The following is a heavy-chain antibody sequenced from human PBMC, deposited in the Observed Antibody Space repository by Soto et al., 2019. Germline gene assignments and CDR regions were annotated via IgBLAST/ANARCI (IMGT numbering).Heavy chain of an antibody. D-gene: IGHD1-26*01. CDR3: AREVGAIDHWFDP. J-gene: IGHJ5*02. CDR1: GGTFSSYA. V-gene: IGHV1-69*06. Sequence: SVKVSCKASGGTFSSYAISWVRQAPGQGLEWMGGIIPIFGTANYAQTFQGRVTITADKSTSTAYMELSSLRSEDTAVYYCAREVGAIDHWFDPWGQGTLVTVSS. CDR2: IIPIFGTA.